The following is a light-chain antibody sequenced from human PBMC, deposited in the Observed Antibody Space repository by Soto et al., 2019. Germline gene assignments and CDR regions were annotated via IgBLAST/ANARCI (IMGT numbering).Light chain of an antibody. CDR2: NVS. CDR1: SSDVGGYDY. V-gene: IGLV2-14*01. J-gene: IGLJ2*01. CDR3: SSYTSSNTDVV. Sequence: QPVLTQPASVSGSPGQSITISCTGTSSDVGGYDYVSWYQQHPGQAPKLIIYNVSDRPSGVSHRFSGSKSGNTASLTISGLQAEDEADYYCSSYTSSNTDVVFGGGTKLTVL.